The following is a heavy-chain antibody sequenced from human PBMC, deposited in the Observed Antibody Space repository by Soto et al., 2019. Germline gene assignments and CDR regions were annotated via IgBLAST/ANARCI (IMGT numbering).Heavy chain of an antibody. J-gene: IGHJ6*02. CDR2: IRGFSPYT. CDR3: ARDRGYDAHDYYYNAMDV. Sequence: GGSLRLSCISSGFTFRTYTMNWVRQAPGKGLEWVSGIRGFSPYTFYAESVRGRFAISRDNAKNSLYLQMNSLRAEDTAVYYCARDRGYDAHDYYYNAMDVWGQGTTVTV. V-gene: IGHV3-21*01. D-gene: IGHD2-15*01. CDR1: GFTFRTYT.